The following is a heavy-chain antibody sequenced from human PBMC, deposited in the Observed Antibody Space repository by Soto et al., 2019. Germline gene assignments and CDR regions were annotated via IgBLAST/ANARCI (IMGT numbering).Heavy chain of an antibody. J-gene: IGHJ4*02. Sequence: ESVGGLVQPGGSLRLSCAASGFTFSDHYMDWVRQAPGKGLEWVGRIRNQVNSHTTEYAASVKGRFTISRDDSKNSLDLQMNSLKTEDTAVYYCAKVSVTDYSFDYWGQGILVTVSS. V-gene: IGHV3-72*01. CDR1: GFTFSDHY. D-gene: IGHD2-21*02. CDR2: IRNQVNSHTT. CDR3: AKVSVTDYSFDY.